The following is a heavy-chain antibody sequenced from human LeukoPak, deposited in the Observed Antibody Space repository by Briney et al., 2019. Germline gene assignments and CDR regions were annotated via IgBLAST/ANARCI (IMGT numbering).Heavy chain of an antibody. Sequence: SGTLSLTCAVSGGSISSSNWWSWVRQPPGKGLEWIGEIYHSGSTNYNPSLKSRVTISVDKSKNQFSLKLSSVTAADTAVYYCARAGRAAAGIFDYWGQGTLVTVSS. CDR3: ARAGRAAAGIFDY. J-gene: IGHJ4*02. D-gene: IGHD6-13*01. CDR2: IYHSGST. CDR1: GGSISSSNW. V-gene: IGHV4-4*02.